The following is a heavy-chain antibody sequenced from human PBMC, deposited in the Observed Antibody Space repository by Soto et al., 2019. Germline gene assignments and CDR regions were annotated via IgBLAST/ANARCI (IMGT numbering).Heavy chain of an antibody. J-gene: IGHJ3*02. V-gene: IGHV4-61*01. Sequence: SETLSLTCSVSGGSVSSGNYYWTWIRQPPGKGLEWIGYIQDSGHTNSNPSLKSRVTISLDTSKKQFSLKLSSVTVADTAVYYCTRHGITMVRGVLTAFDIWGQGTMVTVSS. CDR3: TRHGITMVRGVLTAFDI. CDR2: IQDSGHT. D-gene: IGHD3-10*01. CDR1: GGSVSSGNYY.